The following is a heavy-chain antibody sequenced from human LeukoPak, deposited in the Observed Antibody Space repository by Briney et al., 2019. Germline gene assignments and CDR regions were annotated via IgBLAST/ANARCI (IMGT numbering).Heavy chain of an antibody. J-gene: IGHJ4*02. Sequence: GGSLRLSCAASGFAFSSCAMSWVRQAPGKGREWVSGISASAGSTNHADSVKDRFTIPRDNSKNKLYLQMNSLGAEDTAVYYCAKDLYYYGSGSYYFDYWGQGTLVTVSS. D-gene: IGHD3-10*01. CDR2: ISASAGST. CDR3: AKDLYYYGSGSYYFDY. V-gene: IGHV3-23*01. CDR1: GFAFSSCA.